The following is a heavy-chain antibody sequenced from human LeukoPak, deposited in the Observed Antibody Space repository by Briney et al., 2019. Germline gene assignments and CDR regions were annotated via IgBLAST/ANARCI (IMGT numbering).Heavy chain of an antibody. CDR2: IKGDGSYI. V-gene: IGHV3-74*01. Sequence: PGGSLRLSCAASGFSFSSYWMHWVRQAPGKGLVWVSRIKGDGSYIAYADSVKGRFTISRDNARNTLYLQMNGLRADDTAVYYCARDTVDSSGYFQGDYWGQGTLVTVSS. CDR3: ARDTVDSSGYFQGDY. J-gene: IGHJ4*02. CDR1: GFSFSSYW. D-gene: IGHD3-22*01.